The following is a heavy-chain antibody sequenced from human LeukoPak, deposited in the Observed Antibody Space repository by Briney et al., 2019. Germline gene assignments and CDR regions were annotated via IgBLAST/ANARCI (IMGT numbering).Heavy chain of an antibody. V-gene: IGHV3-30*03. CDR2: ISYDGSNK. D-gene: IGHD6-13*01. J-gene: IGHJ4*02. Sequence: GGSLRLSCAASGFTFSSYGMHWVRQAPGKGLEWVAVISYDGSNKYYADSVKGRFTISRDNSKNTLYLQMNSLRAEDTAVYYCARDSYSSPSDFDYWGQGTLVTVSS. CDR3: ARDSYSSPSDFDY. CDR1: GFTFSSYG.